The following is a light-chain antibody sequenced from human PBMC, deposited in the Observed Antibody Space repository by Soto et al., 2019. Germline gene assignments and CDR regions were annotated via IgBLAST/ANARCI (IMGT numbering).Light chain of an antibody. CDR3: QQYYSTPWT. V-gene: IGKV4-1*01. CDR1: QSVLYSSNNKNY. Sequence: DIVMTQSPDPLAVSLGERATINCKSSQSVLYSSNNKNYLAWYQHKPGQPPKPLIYWASTRESGVPGRFSGSGSGTDFTLTISSLQAEDVAVYYCQQYYSTPWTFGQGTKVEIK. J-gene: IGKJ1*01. CDR2: WAS.